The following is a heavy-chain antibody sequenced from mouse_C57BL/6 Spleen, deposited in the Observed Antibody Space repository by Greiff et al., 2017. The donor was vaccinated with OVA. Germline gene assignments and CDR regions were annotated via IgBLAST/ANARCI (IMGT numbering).Heavy chain of an antibody. V-gene: IGHV1-82*01. CDR2: IYPGDGDT. Sequence: VQLQESGPELVKPGASVKISCKASGYAFSSSWMNWVKQRPGKGLEWIGRIYPGDGDTNYNGKFKGKATLTADKSSSTAYMKLSSLTSEDSAVYFCARYSDLDYWGKGTTLTVSS. J-gene: IGHJ2*01. CDR1: GYAFSSSW. CDR3: ARYSDLDY. D-gene: IGHD6-1*01.